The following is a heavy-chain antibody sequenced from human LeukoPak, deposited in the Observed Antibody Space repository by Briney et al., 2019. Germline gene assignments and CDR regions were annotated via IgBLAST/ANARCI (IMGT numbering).Heavy chain of an antibody. V-gene: IGHV1-46*01. CDR1: GYTFTSYY. Sequence: GASVKVSCKASGYTFTSYYMHWVRQAPGQGLEWMGIISPSGDATSYAQKFQGRVTMTSDMSTSTVYMELSSLRSEDTAVYYCARDSGYSGYDHIRGDYWGQGTLVTVSS. D-gene: IGHD5-12*01. CDR2: ISPSGDAT. J-gene: IGHJ4*02. CDR3: ARDSGYSGYDHIRGDY.